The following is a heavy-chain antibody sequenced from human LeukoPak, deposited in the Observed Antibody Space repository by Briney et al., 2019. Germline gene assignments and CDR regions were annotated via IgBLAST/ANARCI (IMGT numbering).Heavy chain of an antibody. J-gene: IGHJ3*02. CDR3: ARHFQNAFDI. CDR2: VYPADSET. Sequence: VESLKISCKVSGYNFPDYWIGWVRQKAGRGLEWLGTVYPADSETRISASFQGPATISADSSITPAYLNWSRLTASDTAIFYCARHFQNAFDIWGQGTLVTVSS. CDR1: GYNFPDYW. V-gene: IGHV5-51*01.